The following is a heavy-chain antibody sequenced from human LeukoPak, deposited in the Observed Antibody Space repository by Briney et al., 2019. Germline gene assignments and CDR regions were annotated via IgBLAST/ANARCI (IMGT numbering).Heavy chain of an antibody. J-gene: IGHJ4*02. V-gene: IGHV3-21*01. CDR3: ARYGGGTMIVVPLD. CDR1: GFTFISYS. CDR2: ISSSSSYI. D-gene: IGHD3-22*01. Sequence: PGGSLRLSCAASGFTFISYSMNWVRQAPGKGLEWVSSISSSSSYIYYADSVKGRFTISIDNAKNSLYLQMNSLRAEDTAVYYCARYGGGTMIVVPLDWGQGTLVTVFS.